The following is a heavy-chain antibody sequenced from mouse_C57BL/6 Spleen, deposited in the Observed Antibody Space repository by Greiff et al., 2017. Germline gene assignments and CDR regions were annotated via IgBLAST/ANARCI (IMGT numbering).Heavy chain of an antibody. Sequence: QVQLQQPGTELVKPGASVKLSCKASGYTFTSYWMHWVKQRPGRGLEWIGNINPSNGGTNYNEKFKSKATLTVDKSSSTAYMQLSSLTSEDSAVYYCAGFPITHRNAMDYWGQGTSVTVSS. D-gene: IGHD1-2*01. CDR3: AGFPITHRNAMDY. J-gene: IGHJ4*01. CDR2: INPSNGGT. V-gene: IGHV1-53*01. CDR1: GYTFTSYW.